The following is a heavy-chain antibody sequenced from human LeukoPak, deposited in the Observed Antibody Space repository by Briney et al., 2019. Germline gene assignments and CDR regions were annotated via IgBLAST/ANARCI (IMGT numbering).Heavy chain of an antibody. CDR2: MNPNSGNT. D-gene: IGHD3-3*01. J-gene: IGHJ6*03. V-gene: IGHV1-8*01. CDR1: GYTFTSYD. CDR3: ARGQNRYYDFWSGYYYYYYMDV. Sequence: ASVKASCKASGYTFTSYDINWVRQATGQGLEWMGWMNPNSGNTGYAQKFQGRVTMTRNTSKSTAYMELSSLRSEDTAVYYCARGQNRYYDFWSGYYYYYYMDVWGKGTTVTVSS.